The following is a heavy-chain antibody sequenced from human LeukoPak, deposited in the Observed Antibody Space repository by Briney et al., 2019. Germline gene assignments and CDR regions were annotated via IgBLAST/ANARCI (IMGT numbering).Heavy chain of an antibody. CDR3: ARDRRRWLQLSDY. CDR1: GYTFTSYG. V-gene: IGHV1-2*02. J-gene: IGHJ4*02. D-gene: IGHD5-24*01. Sequence: ASVKVSCKASGYTFTSYGISWVRQAPGQGLEWMGWINPNSGGTNYAQKFQGRVTMTRDTSISTAYMELSRLRSDDTAVYYCARDRRRWLQLSDYWGQGTLVTVSS. CDR2: INPNSGGT.